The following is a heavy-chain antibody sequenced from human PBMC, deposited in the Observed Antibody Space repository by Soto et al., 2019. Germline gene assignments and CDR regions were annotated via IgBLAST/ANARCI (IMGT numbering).Heavy chain of an antibody. D-gene: IGHD3-10*01. V-gene: IGHV1-69*02. CDR2: INTILHIA. CDR3: AIIERMVVRVVEYGMDV. Sequence: QVQQVQSGAEVKKAGSSVKVSCKASGGTLSSSTISWVRQAAGQGLEWMRSINTILHIANYAQKFQGRVPIIADKHASTRYMELSTLRSGDTAVYYCAIIERMVVRVVEYGMDVWGQETTVAVS. J-gene: IGHJ6*02. CDR1: GGTLSSST.